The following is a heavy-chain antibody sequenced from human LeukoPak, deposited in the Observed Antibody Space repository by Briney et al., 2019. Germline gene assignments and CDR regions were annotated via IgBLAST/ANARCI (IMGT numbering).Heavy chain of an antibody. Sequence: SETLSLTCAVYGGSFSGYYWSWIRQPPGKGLEWIGEINHSGSTNYNPSLKSRVTMSVDTSKNQFSLKLSSVTAADTAVYYCARANSYYYYMDVWGKGTTVTVSS. V-gene: IGHV4-34*01. CDR1: GGSFSGYY. J-gene: IGHJ6*03. CDR2: INHSGST. CDR3: ARANSYYYYMDV.